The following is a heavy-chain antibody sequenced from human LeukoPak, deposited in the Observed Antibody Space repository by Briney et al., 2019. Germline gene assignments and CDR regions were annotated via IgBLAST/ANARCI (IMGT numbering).Heavy chain of an antibody. CDR3: ARYCSGGSCLYYYGMDV. Sequence: ASVKVSCKASGGTFSSYAISWVRQAPGQGLEWTGRIIPILGIANYAQKFQGRVTITADKSTSTAYMELSSLRSEDTAVYYCARYCSGGSCLYYYGMDVWGQGTTVTVSS. D-gene: IGHD2-15*01. J-gene: IGHJ6*02. CDR1: GGTFSSYA. CDR2: IIPILGIA. V-gene: IGHV1-69*04.